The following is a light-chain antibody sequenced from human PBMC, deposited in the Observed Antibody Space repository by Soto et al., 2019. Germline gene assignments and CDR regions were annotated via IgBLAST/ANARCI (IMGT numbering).Light chain of an antibody. CDR2: DAS. J-gene: IGKJ1*01. V-gene: IGKV3-15*01. CDR3: QQYNNWPPWT. CDR1: QSVSSN. Sequence: EIVVTQSPATLSVSPGERATLSCRASQSVSSNLAWYQQKPGQAPRLLIYDASTRATGIPARFSGSGSGKELTLTIRSQQSEDFAVYYYQQYNNWPPWTFGQWTKVEIK.